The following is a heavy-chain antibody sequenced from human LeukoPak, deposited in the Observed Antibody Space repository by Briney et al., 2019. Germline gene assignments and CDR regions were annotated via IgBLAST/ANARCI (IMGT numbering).Heavy chain of an antibody. CDR3: AREVAP. Sequence: SETLSLTCTVSGYSISSGYYWGWIRQPPGKGLEWIGSIHHSGSTYYNPSLKSRVTISVDTSKNQFSLKLSSVTAADTAVYYCAREVAPWGQGTLVTVSS. J-gene: IGHJ5*02. CDR2: IHHSGST. V-gene: IGHV4-38-2*02. CDR1: GYSISSGYY.